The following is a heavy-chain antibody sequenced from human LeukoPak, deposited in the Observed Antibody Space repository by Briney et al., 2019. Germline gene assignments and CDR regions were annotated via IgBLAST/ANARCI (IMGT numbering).Heavy chain of an antibody. Sequence: GGSLRLSCAASGFTFSSYEMNWVRQAPGKGLEWVSYISSSGSTIYYADSVKGRFTISRDNAKNSLYLQMNSLRAEDTAVYYCARGTGTTPLEDWGQGTLVTVSS. CDR3: ARGTGTTPLED. V-gene: IGHV3-48*03. CDR1: GFTFSSYE. J-gene: IGHJ4*02. D-gene: IGHD1-1*01. CDR2: ISSSGSTI.